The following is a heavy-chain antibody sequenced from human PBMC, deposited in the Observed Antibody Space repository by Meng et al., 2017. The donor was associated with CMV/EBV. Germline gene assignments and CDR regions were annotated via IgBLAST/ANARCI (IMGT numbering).Heavy chain of an antibody. CDR3: ARDRCSAASCYLVHVGTWFDP. CDR2: IFSSGSA. J-gene: IGHJ5*02. V-gene: IGHV4-39*07. Sequence: SETLSLTCTVSGDSISSSHYYWGWIRQPPGKGLEWIGSIFSSGSAYYKPSLNSRVTISVDTSRNQFSLKLTSVSAADTAVYYCARDRCSAASCYLVHVGTWFDPWGQGTLVTVSS. CDR1: GDSISSSHYY. D-gene: IGHD3-22*01.